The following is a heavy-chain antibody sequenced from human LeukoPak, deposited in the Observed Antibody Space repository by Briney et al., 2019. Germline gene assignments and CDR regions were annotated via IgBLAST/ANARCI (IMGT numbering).Heavy chain of an antibody. D-gene: IGHD5-18*01. CDR3: AKEGGPWIQVHFDY. J-gene: IGHJ4*02. V-gene: IGHV3-30*18. Sequence: PGGSLRHSCAASGFTFSSYGMHWVRQAPGKGLEWVAVISYDGSNKYYADSVKGRFTISRDNSKNTLYLQMNSLRAEDTAVYYCAKEGGPWIQVHFDYWGQGTLVTVSS. CDR1: GFTFSSYG. CDR2: ISYDGSNK.